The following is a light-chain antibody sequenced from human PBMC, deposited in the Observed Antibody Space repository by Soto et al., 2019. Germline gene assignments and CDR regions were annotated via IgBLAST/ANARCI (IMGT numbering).Light chain of an antibody. V-gene: IGLV2-14*01. CDR1: TSDVGGYNY. CDR3: TSYISSSTIRYV. CDR2: EVS. J-gene: IGLJ1*01. Sequence: QSVLTQPASVSVSPGQSITISCTGTTSDVGGYNYVSWYQQHSGKAPKLMIYEVSNRPSGVSNRFSGSKSGNTASLTISGLQAEDEADYYCTSYISSSTIRYVYGTSPKVTVL.